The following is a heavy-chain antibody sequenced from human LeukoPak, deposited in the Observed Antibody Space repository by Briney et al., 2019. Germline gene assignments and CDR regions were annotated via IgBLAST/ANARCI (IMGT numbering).Heavy chain of an antibody. CDR1: GFTVSSNY. Sequence: PGGSLRLSCAASGFTVSSNYMSWVRQAPGKGLEWVSVIYSGGSTYYADSVKGRFTISRDNSKNTLYLQMSSLRAEDTAVYYCARGTYYYGSGINAFDIWGQGTMVTVSS. CDR3: ARGTYYYGSGINAFDI. CDR2: IYSGGST. D-gene: IGHD3-10*01. V-gene: IGHV3-53*01. J-gene: IGHJ3*02.